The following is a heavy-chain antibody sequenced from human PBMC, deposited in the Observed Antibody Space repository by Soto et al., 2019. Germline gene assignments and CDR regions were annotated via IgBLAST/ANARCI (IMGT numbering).Heavy chain of an antibody. CDR1: GFTFSDYY. V-gene: IGHV3-11*01. CDR3: ARDLGFCSSTSCYVAAFDI. J-gene: IGHJ3*02. Sequence: GGSLRLSCAASGFTFSDYYMSWIRQAPGKGLECVSYISSSGNTIYYADSVKGRFIISRDNSKNSLYLQMNSLRAEDTAVYYCARDLGFCSSTSCYVAAFDIWGQGTMVTVSS. D-gene: IGHD2-2*01. CDR2: ISSSGNTI.